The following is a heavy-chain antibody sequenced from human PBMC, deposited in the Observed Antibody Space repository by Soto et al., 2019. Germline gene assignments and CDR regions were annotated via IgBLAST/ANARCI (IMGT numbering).Heavy chain of an antibody. Sequence: SETQSLTYTVSGGYICNHYWSWIRQPPGKGLEWIGYIYYSGSTNYNPSLKSRVTISVDTSKNQFSLKLSSVTAADTAVYYCARAPQLWLLDYWVQGTLVIVFS. CDR2: IYYSGST. CDR3: ARAPQLWLLDY. V-gene: IGHV4-59*11. D-gene: IGHD5-18*01. CDR1: GGYICNHY. J-gene: IGHJ4*02.